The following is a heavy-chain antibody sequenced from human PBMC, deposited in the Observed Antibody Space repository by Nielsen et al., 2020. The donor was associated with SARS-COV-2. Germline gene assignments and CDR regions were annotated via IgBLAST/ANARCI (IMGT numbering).Heavy chain of an antibody. CDR3: ARGESTVLAIGS. CDR1: GGSFSGHF. CDR2: ITHFGIT. V-gene: IGHV4-34*01. D-gene: IGHD4-17*01. J-gene: IGHJ4*02. Sequence: SQTLSLTCAAYGGSFSGHFWSWLRQPPGKGLEWIGQITHFGITNYNPSLKSRLTMSVDTSKNQFSLKLTSVSAADTAVYYCARGESTVLAIGSWGQGTLVTVTS.